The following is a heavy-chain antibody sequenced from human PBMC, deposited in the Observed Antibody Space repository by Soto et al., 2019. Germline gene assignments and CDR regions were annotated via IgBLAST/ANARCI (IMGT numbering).Heavy chain of an antibody. CDR2: ISGSGGST. V-gene: IGHV3-23*01. CDR3: AKVSYYDSSGYYNAAPLQFDH. J-gene: IGHJ4*02. CDR1: GFTFSSYA. Sequence: GGSLRLSCAASGFTFSSYAMSWVRQAPGKGLEWVSAISGSGGSTYYADSVKGRFTISRDNSKNTLYLQMNSLRAEDTAVYYCAKVSYYDSSGYYNAAPLQFDHWGQGTLVSVSS. D-gene: IGHD3-22*01.